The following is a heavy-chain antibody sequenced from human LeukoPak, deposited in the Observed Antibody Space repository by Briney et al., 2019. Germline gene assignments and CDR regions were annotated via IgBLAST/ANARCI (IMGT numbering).Heavy chain of an antibody. CDR1: GYSISSGYY. D-gene: IGHD5-18*01. J-gene: IGHJ4*02. V-gene: IGHV4-38-2*02. CDR2: IYHSGSP. CDR3: ARRGYSYGYVKGGIDY. Sequence: PSETLSLTCTVSGYSISSGYYWGWIRQPPGKGLEWIGSIYHSGSPYYSPSLKSRVTISVDTSKNQFSLKLTSVTAADTAVYYCARRGYSYGYVKGGIDYWGQGTLVTVSS.